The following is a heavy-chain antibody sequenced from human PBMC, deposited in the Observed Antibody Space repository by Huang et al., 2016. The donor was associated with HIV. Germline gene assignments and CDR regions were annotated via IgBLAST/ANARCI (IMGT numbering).Heavy chain of an antibody. V-gene: IGHV1-18*01. J-gene: IGHJ6*03. Sequence: QVQLVQSGAEVKKPGASVKVSCKASGYTFSSFGISWLPQAPGQGLEWGGWISLYNSNTKIAQKVQGRLPMTTDTSTRTAYMELGSLGSDDRAVYYCARGGGIQLWLLGYYYMDVWGNGTTVTVSS. CDR2: ISLYNSNT. CDR1: GYTFSSFG. CDR3: ARGGGIQLWLLGYYYMDV. D-gene: IGHD5-18*01.